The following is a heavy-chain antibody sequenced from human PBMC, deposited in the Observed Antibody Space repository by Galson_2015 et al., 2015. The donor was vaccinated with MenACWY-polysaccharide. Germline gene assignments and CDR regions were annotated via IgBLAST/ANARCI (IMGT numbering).Heavy chain of an antibody. CDR3: ARGFCSGGTCLRWDDAFDF. Sequence: SLRLSCAASGFSISTYWMHWVRHVPGKGLMWVSRINSDGSSATYADSVRGRLTFSRDNAKNTVYLQLNSLRVEDTAVYDCARGFCSGGTCLRWDDAFDFRGQGTMVIVSS. J-gene: IGHJ3*01. CDR2: INSDGSSA. CDR1: GFSISTYW. D-gene: IGHD2-15*01. V-gene: IGHV3-74*03.